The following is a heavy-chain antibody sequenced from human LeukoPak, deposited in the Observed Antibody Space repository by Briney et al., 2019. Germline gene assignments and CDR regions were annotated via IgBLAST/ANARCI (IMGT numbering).Heavy chain of an antibody. Sequence: ASVKVSCKVSGYTLTELSMHWVRQAPGKGLEWMGGFDPEDGETIYAQKFQGRVTMNEDTSTDTAYMELSSLRSEDTAVYYCARGPRGPIEGQEDAFDIWGQGTMVTVSS. CDR2: FDPEDGET. D-gene: IGHD3-16*01. CDR3: ARGPRGPIEGQEDAFDI. J-gene: IGHJ3*02. CDR1: GYTLTELS. V-gene: IGHV1-24*01.